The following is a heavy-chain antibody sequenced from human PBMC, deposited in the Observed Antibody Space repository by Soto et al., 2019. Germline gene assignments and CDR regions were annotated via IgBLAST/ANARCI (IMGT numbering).Heavy chain of an antibody. CDR3: AKKVNSGSGSQFFDY. D-gene: IGHD3-10*01. J-gene: IGHJ4*02. CDR1: GFTFSSYS. Sequence: SGGSLRLSCAASGFTFSSYSMCWVRQAPGKGLEWVSGFRSGGDDDTTYYADSVRGRFTISRDNSKNTLFLQMNSLRAEDTAIYYCAKKVNSGSGSQFFDYWGQGTLVTVSS. CDR2: FRSGGDDDTT. V-gene: IGHV3-23*01.